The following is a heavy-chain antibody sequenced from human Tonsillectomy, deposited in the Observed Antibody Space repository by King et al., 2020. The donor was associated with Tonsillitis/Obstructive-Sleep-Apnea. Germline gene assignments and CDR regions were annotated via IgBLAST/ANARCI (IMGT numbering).Heavy chain of an antibody. V-gene: IGHV4-34*01. CDR1: GGSFRGFY. D-gene: IGHD3-3*01. CDR3: ARQGGGFGAFDI. CDR2: INHSGST. Sequence: VQLQQWGAGLLKPSETLSLTCAVYGGSFRGFYWSWIRQPPGKGLEWIGEINHSGSTNYNPALKRRVTISVDTSENQFSLKVTSVTAADTAVYYCARQGGGFGAFDIWGQGTMVTVSS. J-gene: IGHJ3*02.